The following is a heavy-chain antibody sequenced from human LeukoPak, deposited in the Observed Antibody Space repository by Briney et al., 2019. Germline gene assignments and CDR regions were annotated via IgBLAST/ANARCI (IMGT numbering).Heavy chain of an antibody. CDR2: INPNSGGP. V-gene: IGHV1-2*02. D-gene: IGHD3-10*01. J-gene: IGHJ4*02. CDR1: RYPFTGYY. Sequence: SVQLSCKASRYPFTGYYMHWVRQAPGQGLEWMGWINPNSGGPNYAQKFQGRVTMTRDTSISTAYMELSRLRSDDTAVYYCARITMVRGVILDYWGQGTLVTVSS. CDR3: ARITMVRGVILDY.